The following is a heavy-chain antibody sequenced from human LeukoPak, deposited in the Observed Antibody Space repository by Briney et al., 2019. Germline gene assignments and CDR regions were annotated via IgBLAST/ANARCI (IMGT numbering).Heavy chain of an antibody. CDR1: GFTFSDYY. V-gene: IGHV3-11*06. D-gene: IGHD1-26*01. J-gene: IGHJ3*02. Sequence: GGCLRLSCAASGFTFSDYYMSWIRQAPGKGLEWVSYISDTNSYTNYADSVKGRFTISRDNSKNTLYLQMNSLRAEDTAVYYWGGGGGGVGATTIGAFDIWGQGTMVTVSS. CDR2: ISDTNSYT. CDR3: GGGGGGVGATTIGAFDI.